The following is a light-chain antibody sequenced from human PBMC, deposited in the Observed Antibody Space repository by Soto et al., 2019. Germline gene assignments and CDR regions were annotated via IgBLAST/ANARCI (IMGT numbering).Light chain of an antibody. V-gene: IGKV3-20*01. Sequence: DIELTQSPGTLSLSPGERATLSCRASQSVSSCYLAWYQQKPGEPPRLLIHAVSTRDTGIPDRFSGSGSGTDFTLTISRLEPEDFAVYYCQQYISSSYTFGQGTKLEIK. CDR1: QSVSSCY. J-gene: IGKJ2*01. CDR2: AVS. CDR3: QQYISSSYT.